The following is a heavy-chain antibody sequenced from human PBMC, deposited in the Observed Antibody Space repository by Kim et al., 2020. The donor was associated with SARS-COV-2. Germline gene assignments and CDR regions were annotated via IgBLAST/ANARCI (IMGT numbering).Heavy chain of an antibody. V-gene: IGHV1-18*04. Sequence: ASVKVSCKASGYTFTTYAINWVRQAPGQGLEWMGWIRAFTSSTNYAQKFQGRVTVTTDTSTSTAYMVLTSLRSDDTAVYYCAFSKGATVQPGGMDVWGQGTTVTVSS. CDR2: IRAFTSST. J-gene: IGHJ6*02. D-gene: IGHD4-17*01. CDR3: AFSKGATVQPGGMDV. CDR1: GYTFTTYA.